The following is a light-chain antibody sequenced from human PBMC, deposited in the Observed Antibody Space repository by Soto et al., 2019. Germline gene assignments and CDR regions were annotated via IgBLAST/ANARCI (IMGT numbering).Light chain of an antibody. Sequence: AIQMTQSPSSLSASVGDRVTITCRASQDIRNDLGWYQQKPGKAPNLLIYAASTLQIGVPSRFSGSGSGTDFTLTISSRQPEDVANYYFLQGYNFPHTFGPGTKVDIK. CDR2: AAS. V-gene: IGKV1-6*01. J-gene: IGKJ3*01. CDR3: LQGYNFPHT. CDR1: QDIRND.